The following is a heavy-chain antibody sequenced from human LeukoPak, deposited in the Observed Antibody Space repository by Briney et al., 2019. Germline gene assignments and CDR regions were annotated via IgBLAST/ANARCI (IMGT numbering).Heavy chain of an antibody. J-gene: IGHJ4*02. V-gene: IGHV4-39*01. CDR3: ARHRVGATSGNPYYFDY. D-gene: IGHD1-26*01. CDR2: MYYSGST. CDR1: GGSISSSSYY. Sequence: SETLSLTCTVSGGSISSSSYYWGWIRQPPGKGLEWIGSMYYSGSTYYNPSLKSRVTISADTSKNQFSLNLSSVTAADTAVYYCARHRVGATSGNPYYFDYWGQGTLVTVSS.